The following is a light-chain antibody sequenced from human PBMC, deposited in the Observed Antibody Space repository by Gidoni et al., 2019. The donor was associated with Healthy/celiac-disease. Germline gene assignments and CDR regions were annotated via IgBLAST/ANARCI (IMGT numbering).Light chain of an antibody. CDR2: SNN. Sequence: QSVLTQPPSASRTPGQRVTISCSGSSSNIGSNTVNWYQQLPGTAPKLFIYSNNQRPSGVPDRFSGSKSGTSASLAISGLQSEDEADYYCAAWDDSLNGWVFGGGTKLTVL. V-gene: IGLV1-44*01. CDR1: SSNIGSNT. CDR3: AAWDDSLNGWV. J-gene: IGLJ3*02.